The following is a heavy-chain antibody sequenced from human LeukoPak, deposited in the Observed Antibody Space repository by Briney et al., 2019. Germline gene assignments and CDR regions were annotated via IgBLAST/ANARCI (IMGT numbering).Heavy chain of an antibody. J-gene: IGHJ4*02. CDR1: GFSVSGYW. V-gene: IGHV3-7*01. CDR3: AREWQGGIAAAGTRIEGDY. CDR2: IKQDGSDK. D-gene: IGHD6-13*01. Sequence: PGGSLRLSCAVSGFSVSGYWVTWVRQAPGKGLEWVANIKQDGSDKNYVDSVKGRYTISRDNAENSLFLQMNSLRVEDTAVNYGAREWQGGIAAAGTRIEGDYWGQGTLVAVSS.